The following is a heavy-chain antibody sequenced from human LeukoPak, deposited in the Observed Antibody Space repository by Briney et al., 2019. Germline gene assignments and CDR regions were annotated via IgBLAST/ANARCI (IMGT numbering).Heavy chain of an antibody. CDR3: ASTPLSDLDI. J-gene: IGHJ3*02. CDR1: GVSITDYY. V-gene: IGHV4-59*01. CDR2: IYYKGYT. Sequence: SETLSLTCSVTGVSITDYYWSWIRQPPGKGLEWIGYIYYKGYTNYSPSLKSRVTISMDTSKSQFSLKLRSVTAADTAVYHRASTPLSDLDIWGQGTMVIVSS.